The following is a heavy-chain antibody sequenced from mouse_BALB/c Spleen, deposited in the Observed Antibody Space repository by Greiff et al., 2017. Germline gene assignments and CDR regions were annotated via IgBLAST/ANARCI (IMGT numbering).Heavy chain of an antibody. CDR2: ISSGGSYT. J-gene: IGHJ1*01. V-gene: IGHV5-9-4*01. CDR3: ARRGSSYWYFDV. D-gene: IGHD1-1*01. CDR1: GFTFSSYA. Sequence: EVKLMESGGGLVKPGGSLKLSCAASGFTFSSYAMSWVRQSPEKRLEWVAEISSGGSYTYYPDTVTGRFTISRDNAKNTLYLEMSSLRSEDTAMYYCARRGSSYWYFDVWGAGTTVTVSS.